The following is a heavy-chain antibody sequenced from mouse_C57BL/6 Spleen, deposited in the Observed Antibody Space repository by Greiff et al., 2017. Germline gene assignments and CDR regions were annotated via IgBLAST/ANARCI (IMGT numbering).Heavy chain of an antibody. D-gene: IGHD2-1*01. CDR1: GYTFTSYW. CDR3: ARGNYYFDY. V-gene: IGHV1-64*01. J-gene: IGHJ2*01. CDR2: IHPNSGST. Sequence: QVQLQQPGAELVKPGASVKLSCKASGYTFTSYWMHWVKQRPGQGLEWIGMIHPNSGSTNYNEKFKSKDTLTADKSSSTAYMQLSSLTSEDSAVYYCARGNYYFDYWGQGTTLTVSS.